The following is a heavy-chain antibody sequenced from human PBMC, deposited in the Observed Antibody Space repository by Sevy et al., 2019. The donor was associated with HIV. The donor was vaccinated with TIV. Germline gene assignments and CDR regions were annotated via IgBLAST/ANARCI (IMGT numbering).Heavy chain of an antibody. J-gene: IGHJ4*02. Sequence: ASVKVSCKASGGNFSTYAFNWVRQAPGQGLEWVGGIIPILGTTNYAQKFQGRVSIIADESTGTAYMTLSRLTSEDTAVYYCTKDLMEATLGFDHWGQGALVTVSS. CDR1: GGNFSTYA. CDR3: TKDLMEATLGFDH. CDR2: IIPILGTT. V-gene: IGHV1-69*13. D-gene: IGHD2-8*01.